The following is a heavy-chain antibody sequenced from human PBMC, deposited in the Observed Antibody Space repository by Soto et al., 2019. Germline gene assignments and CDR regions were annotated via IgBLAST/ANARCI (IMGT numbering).Heavy chain of an antibody. CDR2: VYYSGSS. CDR3: VRGVLRGYYFDY. V-gene: IGHV4-30-4*01. CDR1: GDSISSGDSY. D-gene: IGHD1-26*01. J-gene: IGHJ4*02. Sequence: ASETLSLTCSVSGDSISSGDSYWTWIRQPPGKGLEYVGYVYYSGSSYSNPSLKSRVTISVDTSKNQFSLKLSSVTAADTAVYYCVRGVLRGYYFDYWGQGTLVTVSS.